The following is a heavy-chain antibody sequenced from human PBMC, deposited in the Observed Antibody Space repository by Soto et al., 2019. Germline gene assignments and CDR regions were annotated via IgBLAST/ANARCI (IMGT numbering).Heavy chain of an antibody. CDR2: IIPICGTE. Sequence: QVQLVQSGAEVKKPGSSVKVSCKVSGGTFSSHSINWVRQAPGQGPEWMGGIIPICGTENYGQKFQGRVTITADESTSTAYMELSSLTSEDTALYYCSTSVYCSTTRCYYYYGLDVWGQGTTVIVSS. CDR3: STSVYCSTTRCYYYYGLDV. J-gene: IGHJ6*02. CDR1: GGTFSSHS. V-gene: IGHV1-69*01. D-gene: IGHD2-2*01.